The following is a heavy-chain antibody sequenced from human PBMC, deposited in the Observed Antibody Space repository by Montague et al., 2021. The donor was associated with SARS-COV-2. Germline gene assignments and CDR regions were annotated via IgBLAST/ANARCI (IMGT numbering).Heavy chain of an antibody. CDR1: GGSISTYY. V-gene: IGHV4-59*01. J-gene: IGHJ4*02. CDR3: AGVGWELRDGEYYFDY. D-gene: IGHD1-26*01. Sequence: SETLSLTCTVSGGSISTYYWSWIRQPPGKGLEWIGYIYYSGSTNYNPSLKSRLTISVDTSKNQFSLKVTSVTAADTAVYYCAGVGWELRDGEYYFDYWGQGTLVTVSS. CDR2: IYYSGST.